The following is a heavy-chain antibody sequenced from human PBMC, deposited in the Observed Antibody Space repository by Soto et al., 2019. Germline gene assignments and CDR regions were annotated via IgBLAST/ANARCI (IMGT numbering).Heavy chain of an antibody. D-gene: IGHD6-25*01. V-gene: IGHV5-51*01. CDR3: ARHGDFPQRPGYFYYGMDA. J-gene: IGHJ6*02. CDR2: IFPTDSDA. CDR1: GYTFGNYW. Sequence: PGESLKISCQTSGYTFGNYWIGWVRQKPGKGLEWLGIIFPTDSDAKYSPSFQGQVTISADKYSSTAYLQWNSLRASDTATYYCARHGDFPQRPGYFYYGMDAWGQGTPVTVSS.